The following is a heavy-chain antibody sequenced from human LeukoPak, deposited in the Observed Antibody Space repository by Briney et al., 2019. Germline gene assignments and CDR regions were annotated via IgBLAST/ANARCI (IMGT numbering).Heavy chain of an antibody. CDR2: ISSSSSYI. Sequence: PGGSLRLYCAASGFTLSSYSMNWVRQAPGKGLEWVSSISSSSSYIHYTDSVKGRFTISRDNTKKSLYLQMNSLRAEDTAVYYCARDRYDRSGYYDYWGQGTLVTVSS. CDR3: ARDRYDRSGYYDY. CDR1: GFTLSSYS. V-gene: IGHV3-21*01. D-gene: IGHD3-22*01. J-gene: IGHJ4*02.